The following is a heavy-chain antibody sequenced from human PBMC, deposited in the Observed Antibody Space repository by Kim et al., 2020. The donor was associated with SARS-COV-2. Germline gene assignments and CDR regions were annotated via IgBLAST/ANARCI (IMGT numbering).Heavy chain of an antibody. V-gene: IGHV3-11*06. CDR3: ARGEISRAYYYDSSGYGLFDY. J-gene: IGHJ4*02. D-gene: IGHD3-22*01. Sequence: GGSLRLSCAASGFTFSDYYMSWIRQAPGKGLEWVSYISSSSSYTNYADSVKGRFTISRDNAKNSLYLQMNSLRAEDTAVYYCARGEISRAYYYDSSGYGLFDYWGQGTLVTVSS. CDR2: ISSSSSYT. CDR1: GFTFSDYY.